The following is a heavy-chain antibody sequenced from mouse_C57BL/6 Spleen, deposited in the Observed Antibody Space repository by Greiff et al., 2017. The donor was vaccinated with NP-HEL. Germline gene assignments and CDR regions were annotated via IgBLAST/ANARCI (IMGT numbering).Heavy chain of an antibody. CDR1: GYAFSSSW. CDR3: ARRGITTVPFDY. J-gene: IGHJ2*01. CDR2: IYPGDGDT. V-gene: IGHV1-82*01. D-gene: IGHD1-1*01. Sequence: QVQLQQSGPELVKPGASVKISCKASGYAFSSSWMNWVKQRPGKGLEWIGRIYPGDGDTNYNGKFKGKATLTADKSSSTAYMQLSSLTSEDSAVYFCARRGITTVPFDYWGQGTTLTVSS.